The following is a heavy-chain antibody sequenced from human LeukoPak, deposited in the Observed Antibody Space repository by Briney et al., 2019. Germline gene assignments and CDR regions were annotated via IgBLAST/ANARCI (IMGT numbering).Heavy chain of an antibody. CDR2: INRSGST. Sequence: SETLSLTCAVYGGSFSGYYWSWIRQPPGKGLEWIGEINRSGSTNYNPSLKSRVTISVDTSKNQFSLKLSSVTAADTAVYYCARRLIQMAPRPGYFDYWGQGTLVTVSS. V-gene: IGHV4-34*01. CDR1: GGSFSGYY. CDR3: ARRLIQMAPRPGYFDY. J-gene: IGHJ4*02. D-gene: IGHD5-24*01.